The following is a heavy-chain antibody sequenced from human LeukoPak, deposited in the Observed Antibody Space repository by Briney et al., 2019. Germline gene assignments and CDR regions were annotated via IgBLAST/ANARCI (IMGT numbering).Heavy chain of an antibody. Sequence: AGGSLRLSCAASGFTFSDYGMHWVRQAPGKGLEWVAIIWYDGSNDYYADSVKGRFTISRDNSKNTLYLQMNSLRAEDTAVYYCAKESGNYYFDYWGQGTLVTVSS. CDR1: GFTFSDYG. CDR3: AKESGNYYFDY. V-gene: IGHV3-30*02. D-gene: IGHD1-26*01. CDR2: IWYDGSND. J-gene: IGHJ4*02.